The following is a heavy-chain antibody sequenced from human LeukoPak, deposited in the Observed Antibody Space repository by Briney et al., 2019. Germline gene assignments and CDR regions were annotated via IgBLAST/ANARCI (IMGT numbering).Heavy chain of an antibody. D-gene: IGHD3-3*01. Sequence: ASLKVSCTASGYTVTGYYVHWVRRSPGQRVGWRRGFNPNIGGTSYTKKFPSRVTITTETAISTANLELSRLRSDDTAVYYCARGEAIFGVVIHNYYYYYMDVWGKGTTVTVSS. V-gene: IGHV1-2*02. J-gene: IGHJ6*03. CDR1: GYTVTGYY. CDR3: ARGEAIFGVVIHNYYYYYMDV. CDR2: FNPNIGGT.